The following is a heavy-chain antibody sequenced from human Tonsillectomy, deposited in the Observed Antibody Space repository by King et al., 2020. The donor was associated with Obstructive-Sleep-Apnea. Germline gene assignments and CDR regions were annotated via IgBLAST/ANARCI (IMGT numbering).Heavy chain of an antibody. D-gene: IGHD3-22*01. J-gene: IGHJ5*02. CDR3: AKDGYDSSGYYPNWFDP. CDR1: VFTFSSYA. V-gene: IGHV3-23*04. CDR2: ISGSGGST. Sequence: VQLVESGGGLVQPGGSLRLSCAASVFTFSSYAMSWVRQAPGKGLEWVSAISGSGGSTYYADSVKGRLTISRDNSKNTLYLQMNSLRAEDTAVYYCAKDGYDSSGYYPNWFDPWGQGTLVTVSS.